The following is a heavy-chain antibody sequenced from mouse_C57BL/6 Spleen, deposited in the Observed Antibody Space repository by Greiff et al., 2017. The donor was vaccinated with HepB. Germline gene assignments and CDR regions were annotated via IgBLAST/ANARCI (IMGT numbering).Heavy chain of an antibody. CDR1: GFTFSSYA. Sequence: EVKLMESGEGLVKPGGSLKLSCAASGFTFSSYAISWVRQTPEKRLEWVAYISSGGDYIYYADTVKGRFTISRDNARNTLYLQMSSLKSEDTAMYYCTGVYDSHWYFDVWGTGTTVTVSS. D-gene: IGHD1-1*01. CDR3: TGVYDSHWYFDV. V-gene: IGHV5-9-1*02. J-gene: IGHJ1*03. CDR2: ISSGGDYI.